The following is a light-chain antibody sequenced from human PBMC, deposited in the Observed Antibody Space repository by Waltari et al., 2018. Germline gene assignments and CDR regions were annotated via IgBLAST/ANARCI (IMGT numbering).Light chain of an antibody. Sequence: QSILTPPPSVSGTPGQTVTLSCSGSSSNIGNNYVHWYQQFPGAAPNLIIFQDDRRPSGVSDRFSASNSGTSASLAISGLRSEDEAVYFCSTWDFSLNGVFGGGTQLTVL. J-gene: IGLJ7*01. CDR3: STWDFSLNGV. CDR1: SSNIGNNY. CDR2: QDD. V-gene: IGLV1-47*01.